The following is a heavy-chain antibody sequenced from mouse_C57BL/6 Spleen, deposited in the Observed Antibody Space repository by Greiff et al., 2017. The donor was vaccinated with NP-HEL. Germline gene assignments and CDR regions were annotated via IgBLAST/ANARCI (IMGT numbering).Heavy chain of an antibody. J-gene: IGHJ2*01. CDR3: ARKGIVTTVDYFDY. CDR1: GYTFTSYW. CDR2: IDPSDSYT. V-gene: IGHV1-69*01. D-gene: IGHD1-1*01. Sequence: QVQLQQPGAELVMPGASVKLSCKASGYTFTSYWMHWVKQRPGQGLEWIGEIDPSDSYTNYNQNFKGKSTLTVDKSSSTAYMQLSSLTSEDSAVYYCARKGIVTTVDYFDYWGQGTTLTVSS.